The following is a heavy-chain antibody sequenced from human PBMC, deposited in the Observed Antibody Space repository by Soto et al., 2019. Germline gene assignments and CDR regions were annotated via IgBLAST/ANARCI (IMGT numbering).Heavy chain of an antibody. Sequence: QLQLQESGPGLVKPSETLSLTCTVSGGSMSSSTYYWGWVRQPPGKGLEWVGSIYYRGNTYYNPSLKRRVTISVDTSKNQLFLRLRSVTAADTAVYYCARHKAVGGYSNSHDGFGPWGQGTLVIVSS. V-gene: IGHV4-39*01. CDR2: IYYRGNT. CDR3: ARHKAVGGYSNSHDGFGP. D-gene: IGHD5-18*01. J-gene: IGHJ5*02. CDR1: GGSMSSSTYY.